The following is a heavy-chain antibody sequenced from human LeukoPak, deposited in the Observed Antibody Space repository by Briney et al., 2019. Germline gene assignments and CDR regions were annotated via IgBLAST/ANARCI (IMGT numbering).Heavy chain of an antibody. V-gene: IGHV4-30-4*08. CDR3: AREGRSSTSPDY. CDR1: GGSISSGDYY. Sequence: NPSETLSLTCTVSGGSISSGDYYWSWIRQPPGKGLEWIGYIYYSGSTHYNPSLKSRVTISVDTSKNQFSLKLSSVTAADTVVYYCAREGRSSTSPDYWGQGTLVTVSS. D-gene: IGHD2-2*01. J-gene: IGHJ4*02. CDR2: IYYSGST.